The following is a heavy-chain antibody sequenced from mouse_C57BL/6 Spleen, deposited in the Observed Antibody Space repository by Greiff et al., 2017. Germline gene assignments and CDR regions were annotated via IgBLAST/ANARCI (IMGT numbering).Heavy chain of an antibody. CDR1: GYTFTSYW. V-gene: IGHV1-52*01. D-gene: IGHD1-1*01. CDR2: IDPSDSET. CDR3: AMTYYYGSSYDALDS. Sequence: QVQLKQPGAELVRPGSSVKLSCKASGYTFTSYWMHWVKQRPIQGLEWIGNIDPSDSETHFNQKFKDKATLTVDKYSSTAYMQLSSLTSEDSAVYYCAMTYYYGSSYDALDSWGQGTSVTVSS. J-gene: IGHJ4*01.